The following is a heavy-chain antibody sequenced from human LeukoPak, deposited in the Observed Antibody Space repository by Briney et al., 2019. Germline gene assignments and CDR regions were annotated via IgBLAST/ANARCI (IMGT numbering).Heavy chain of an antibody. CDR3: ARANRRGQWLVTGFDY. D-gene: IGHD6-19*01. Sequence: GGSLRLSCAASGFTFSSYWMSWVRQAPGKGLEWVANIKQDGSEKYYVDSVKGRFTISRDNAKNSLYLQMNSLRAEDTAVYYCARANRRGQWLVTGFDYWGQGTLVTVSS. J-gene: IGHJ4*02. CDR2: IKQDGSEK. CDR1: GFTFSSYW. V-gene: IGHV3-7*01.